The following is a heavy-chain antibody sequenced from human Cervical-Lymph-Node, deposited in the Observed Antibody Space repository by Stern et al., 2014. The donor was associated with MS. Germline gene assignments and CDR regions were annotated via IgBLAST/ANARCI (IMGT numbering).Heavy chain of an antibody. CDR1: GYRFTSYW. CDR2: IYPVDSDT. J-gene: IGHJ3*02. CDR3: ARREDTAMDGAFDI. V-gene: IGHV5-51*01. Sequence: VQLVQSGAEVKKPGESLKISCKGSGYRFTSYWIGWGRQMPGKGLEWMGIIYPVDSDTRYSPSFQGKVTISADKSISTAYLQWSSLKASDTAMYYCARREDTAMDGAFDIWGQGTMVTVSS. D-gene: IGHD5-18*01.